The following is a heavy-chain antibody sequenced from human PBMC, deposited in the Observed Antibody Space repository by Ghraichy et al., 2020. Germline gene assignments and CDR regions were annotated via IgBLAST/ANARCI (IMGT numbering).Heavy chain of an antibody. D-gene: IGHD3-16*01. CDR2: INDDGSSP. CDR3: TREFYTNGANWFDP. CDR1: GFTFSTYW. J-gene: IGHJ5*02. Sequence: GGSLRLSCAASGFTFSTYWMHWVRQVPGKGLVWVSRINDDGSSPRYADSVKGRFTISRDNAKNTLYLQMNSLRAEDTAVYYCTREFYTNGANWFDPWGQGTLVTVSS. V-gene: IGHV3-74*01.